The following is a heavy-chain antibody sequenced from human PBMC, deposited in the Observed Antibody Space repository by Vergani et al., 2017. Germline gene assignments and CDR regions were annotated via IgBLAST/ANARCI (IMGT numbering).Heavy chain of an antibody. Sequence: QVQLQESGPGLVKPSETLSLTCTVSGGSISSYYWSWIRQPPGKGLEWIGYIYYSGSTNYNPSLKSRVTISVDTSKNQFSLKLNSLTAADTAVYYCVRVLHTSYILGAFDIWGQGIKVTVSS. D-gene: IGHD2-21*01. CDR2: IYYSGST. CDR3: VRVLHTSYILGAFDI. CDR1: GGSISSYY. V-gene: IGHV4-59*12. J-gene: IGHJ3*02.